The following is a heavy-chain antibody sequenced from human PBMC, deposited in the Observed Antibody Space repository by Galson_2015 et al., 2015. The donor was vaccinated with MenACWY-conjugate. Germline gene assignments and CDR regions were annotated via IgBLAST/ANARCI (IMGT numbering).Heavy chain of an antibody. Sequence: SLRLSCAASGFTFSTYWMHWVRQAPGKGLVWVSRINSDGRSTSYADSVKGRFTISRDNAKNTLHLQMNSLRAEDTAVYYCARLGGNYSPTYHFDYWGQGTLVTVSS. CDR3: ARLGGNYSPTYHFDY. CDR2: INSDGRST. J-gene: IGHJ4*02. D-gene: IGHD6-13*01. CDR1: GFTFSTYW. V-gene: IGHV3-74*01.